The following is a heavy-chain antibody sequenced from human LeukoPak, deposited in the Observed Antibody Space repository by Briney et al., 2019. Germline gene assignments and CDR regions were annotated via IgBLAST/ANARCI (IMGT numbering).Heavy chain of an antibody. CDR2: IYYSGST. V-gene: IGHV4-31*03. CDR3: ARDIGSGYFPG. J-gene: IGHJ4*02. D-gene: IGHD3-22*01. CDR1: GVSISSGAYH. Sequence: SETLSLTCTVSGVSISSGAYHWNWIRQHPGKGLEWIGYIYYSGSTYYNPSLKGRVTKSVDMSKNQFSLKLSSVTAADTAVYYCARDIGSGYFPGWGQGTLVTVSS.